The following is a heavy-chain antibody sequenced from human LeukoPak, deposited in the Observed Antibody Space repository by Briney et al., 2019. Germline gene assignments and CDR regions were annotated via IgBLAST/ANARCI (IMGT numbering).Heavy chain of an antibody. Sequence: PGGSLRLACAAAGFTFSNAWMSWVRQAPGKGLEWVSVISGSGGSTYYGGSMKGRFTMSRDNSKNMLYLQMNSLRAEDTAVYYCAKDRRWLEENYFDYWGQGTMVTVSS. J-gene: IGHJ4*02. CDR3: AKDRRWLEENYFDY. D-gene: IGHD5-24*01. CDR1: GFTFSNAW. CDR2: ISGSGGST. V-gene: IGHV3-23*01.